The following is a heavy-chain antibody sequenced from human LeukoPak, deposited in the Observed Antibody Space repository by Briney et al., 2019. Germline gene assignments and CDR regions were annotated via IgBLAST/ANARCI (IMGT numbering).Heavy chain of an antibody. J-gene: IGHJ4*02. CDR3: ARVDGSSGSIDY. D-gene: IGHD3-22*01. V-gene: IGHV4-38-2*02. CDR1: GYSISSGYY. CDR2: IYHSGST. Sequence: SETLSLTCTVSGYSISSGYYWGWIRQPPGKGLERIGSIYHSGSTYYNPSLKSRVTISVDTSKNQFSLKLSSVTAADTAVYYCARVDGSSGSIDYWGQGTLVTVS.